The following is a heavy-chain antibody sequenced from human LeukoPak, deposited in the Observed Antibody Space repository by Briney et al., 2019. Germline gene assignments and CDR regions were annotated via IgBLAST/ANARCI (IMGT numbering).Heavy chain of an antibody. J-gene: IGHJ4*02. Sequence: GGSLRLSCVASGFPFSSYWMTWVRQAPGKGLEWVANIKQDGSKKSYVDSVKGRFTISRDNAKNSLYLQMNSLRAEDTAMYYCTRVGYIDEGIDYWGQGTLVTVSS. D-gene: IGHD5-24*01. CDR2: IKQDGSKK. V-gene: IGHV3-7*04. CDR1: GFPFSSYW. CDR3: TRVGYIDEGIDY.